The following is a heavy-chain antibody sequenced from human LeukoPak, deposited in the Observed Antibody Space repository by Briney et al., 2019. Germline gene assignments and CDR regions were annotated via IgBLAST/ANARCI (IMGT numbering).Heavy chain of an antibody. CDR1: GFTFSSYA. CDR2: ISGDVRST. CDR3: VKRVDYSEKYYFDS. J-gene: IGHJ4*02. V-gene: IGHV3-23*01. Sequence: PGGSLRLSCAASGFTFSSYAMSWVRQAPRPELEWVSAISGDVRSTFYADSVKGRFTISRDNSKNTLSLQMNSLRADDTAVYYCVKRVDYSEKYYFDSWGRGTLVTVSS. D-gene: IGHD4-11*01.